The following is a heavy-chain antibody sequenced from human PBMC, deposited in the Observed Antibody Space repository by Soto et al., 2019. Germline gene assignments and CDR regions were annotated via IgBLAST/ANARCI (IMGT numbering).Heavy chain of an antibody. D-gene: IGHD2-2*01. Sequence: ASVKVSCKASGYTFTSYGISWVRQAPGQGLEWMGWISAYNGNTNYAQKLQGRVTMTTDTSTSTAYMELRSLRSDDTAVYYFAREYCSSTSCYVYYYYGMDVWGQGTTVTVSS. CDR2: ISAYNGNT. J-gene: IGHJ6*02. V-gene: IGHV1-18*01. CDR3: AREYCSSTSCYVYYYYGMDV. CDR1: GYTFTSYG.